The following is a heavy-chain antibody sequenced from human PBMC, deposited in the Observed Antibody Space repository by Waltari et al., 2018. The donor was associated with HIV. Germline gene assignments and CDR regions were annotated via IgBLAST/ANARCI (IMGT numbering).Heavy chain of an antibody. CDR2: IYHSGST. CDR1: GYSISSGYY. J-gene: IGHJ4*02. CDR3: ASPLDGDYGSYFDY. Sequence: QVQLQESGPGLVKPSETLSLTCTVSGYSISSGYYWGWIRQPPGKGLEWIGSIYHSGSTYYNPSLKSRVTISVDTSKNQFSLKLSSVTAADTAVYYCASPLDGDYGSYFDYWGQGTLVTVSS. D-gene: IGHD4-17*01. V-gene: IGHV4-38-2*02.